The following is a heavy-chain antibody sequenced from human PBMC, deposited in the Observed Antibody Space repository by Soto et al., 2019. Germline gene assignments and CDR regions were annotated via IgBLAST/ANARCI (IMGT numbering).Heavy chain of an antibody. CDR3: ARDKDKYFGSGSIVFAS. D-gene: IGHD3-10*01. J-gene: IGHJ4*02. Sequence: QVQVVQSGAEVVKPASSVKVSCKTSVGTFSNYAISWVRQAPGQGLEWMGEIIPVFGTPNNAQKFQGIVTISADESKSTAYMELNNLRSEDTAVYYCARDKDKYFGSGSIVFASWGQGTQVIVSS. CDR2: IIPVFGTP. CDR1: VGTFSNYA. V-gene: IGHV1-69*12.